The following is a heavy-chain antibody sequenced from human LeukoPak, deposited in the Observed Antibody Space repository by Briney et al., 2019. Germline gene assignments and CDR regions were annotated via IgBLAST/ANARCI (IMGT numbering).Heavy chain of an antibody. CDR2: INPNSGGT. Sequence: ASVKVSCKASGYTFTSYYMHWVRQAPGQGLEWMGWINPNSGGTNYAQKFQGRVTMTRDTSISTAYMELSRLRSDDTAVYYCARADSSGSSTAFDYWGQGTLVTVSS. CDR3: ARADSSGSSTAFDY. CDR1: GYTFTSYY. J-gene: IGHJ4*02. V-gene: IGHV1-2*02. D-gene: IGHD3-22*01.